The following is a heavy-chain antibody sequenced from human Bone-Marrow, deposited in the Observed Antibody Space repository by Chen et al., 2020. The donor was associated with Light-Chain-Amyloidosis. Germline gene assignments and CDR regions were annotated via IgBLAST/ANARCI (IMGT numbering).Heavy chain of an antibody. CDR1: GFSFNDYA. CDR3: ARVTYYYDNIDYYSWFDP. Sequence: EVQLLESGGGLVRPGGSLRLSCAASGFSFNDYAMSWVRQAPGKGLEWVSDISDSGGNTNYADSVKGRFTISRDNSKNTLYLDMNSLRVDDTALYYCARVTYYYDNIDYYSWFDPWGQGTLVTVSS. J-gene: IGHJ5*02. CDR2: ISDSGGNT. D-gene: IGHD3-22*01. V-gene: IGHV3-23*01.